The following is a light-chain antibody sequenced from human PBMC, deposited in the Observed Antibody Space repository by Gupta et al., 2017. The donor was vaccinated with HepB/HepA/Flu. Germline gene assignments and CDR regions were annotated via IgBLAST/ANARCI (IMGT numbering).Light chain of an antibody. CDR2: AAS. Sequence: DIEMTQSPSFVSASVGERVTITCRASQDINDWLAWYQQKPGKAPKLLIYAASTCQSGVPLRFSDSGSGTDFTLSISSLQPEDFATYYCQQASIFARTFGQGTKVEIK. J-gene: IGKJ1*01. V-gene: IGKV1-12*01. CDR3: QQASIFART. CDR1: QDINDW.